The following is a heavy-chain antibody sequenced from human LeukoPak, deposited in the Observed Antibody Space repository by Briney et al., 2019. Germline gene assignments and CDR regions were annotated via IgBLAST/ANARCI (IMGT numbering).Heavy chain of an antibody. CDR2: ISRDGGEK. CDR3: ARDRGGSGYYSDY. D-gene: IGHD3-22*01. CDR1: GITFNSCS. V-gene: IGHV3-30-3*01. J-gene: IGHJ4*02. Sequence: PGRSLRLSCAASGITFNSCSMHWVRQAPGKGLEWVALISRDGGEKYYADSVKGRITISRDNSKNTVYLQMDSLRADDTAVYYCARDRGGSGYYSDYWGQGTLVTVSS.